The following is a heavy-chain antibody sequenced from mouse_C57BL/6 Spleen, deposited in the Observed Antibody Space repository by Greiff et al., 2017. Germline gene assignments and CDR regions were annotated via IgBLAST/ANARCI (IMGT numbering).Heavy chain of an antibody. CDR3: ARQDWDGFAY. CDR2: INSDGGST. V-gene: IGHV5-2*01. Sequence: EVKLVESGGGLVQPGESLKLSCESNEYEFPSHDMSWVRKTPEKRLELVAAINSDGGSTYYPDTMERRFTISRDITKKTRYLQMSRLRSEDTALYYCARQDWDGFAYWGQGTLVTVSA. D-gene: IGHD4-1*01. J-gene: IGHJ3*01. CDR1: EYEFPSHD.